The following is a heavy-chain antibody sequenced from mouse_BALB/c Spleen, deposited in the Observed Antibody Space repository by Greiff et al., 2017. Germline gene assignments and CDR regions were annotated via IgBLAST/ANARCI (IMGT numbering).Heavy chain of an antibody. CDR2: ISDGGSYT. CDR1: GFTFSDYY. V-gene: IGHV5-4*02. J-gene: IGHJ4*01. CDR3: ARERDGKKYYAMEY. D-gene: IGHD2-3*01. Sequence: EVQLVESGGGLVTPGGSLKLSCAASGFTFSDYYMYWVRQTPEQRLEWVATISDGGSYTYYPDSVKGRFTISRDNAKNNLYLQMSSLKSEDTAMYYCARERDGKKYYAMEYWGQGT.